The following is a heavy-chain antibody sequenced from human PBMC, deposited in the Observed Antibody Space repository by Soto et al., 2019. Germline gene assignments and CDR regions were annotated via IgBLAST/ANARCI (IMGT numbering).Heavy chain of an antibody. CDR2: IDYSGST. CDR3: ATRTDYYYGSGSLGGMDV. Sequence: QVQLQESGPGLVKPSQTLSLTCTVSGGSISSGSYYLSWIRHLPGKGLEGIGYIDYSGSTYYNPSLKSRVTISVDTSKHQFSLKLNSVTAADTAVYYCATRTDYYYGSGSLGGMDVWGQGTTVTVSS. V-gene: IGHV4-31*03. D-gene: IGHD3-10*01. CDR1: GGSISSGSYY. J-gene: IGHJ6*02.